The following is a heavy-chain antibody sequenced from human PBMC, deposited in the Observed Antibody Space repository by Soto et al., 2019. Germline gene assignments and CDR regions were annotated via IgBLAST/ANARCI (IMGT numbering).Heavy chain of an antibody. D-gene: IGHD5-18*01. CDR1: GYTFTNND. CDR3: ARMESFGSLNWFDP. J-gene: IGHJ5*02. CDR2: MNPGSGDT. V-gene: IGHV1-8*02. Sequence: ASVKVSCKASGYTFTNNDVSWVRQATGQGLEWMGWMNPGSGDTGYAQKFQGRVTTTRDISIATAYMELNSLTSEDTAIYYCARMESFGSLNWFDPWGQGTLVTVSS.